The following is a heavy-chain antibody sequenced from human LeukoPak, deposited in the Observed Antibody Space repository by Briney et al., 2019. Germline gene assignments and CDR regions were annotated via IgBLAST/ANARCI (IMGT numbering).Heavy chain of an antibody. CDR2: ISRGGAYT. J-gene: IGHJ4*02. CDR3: SRPLSFGELFRLDD. Sequence: GGSLRLSCAASGFTFSSYEMNWVRQAPGKGPEWVSYISRGGAYTYYTDSVKGRFTVSRDNAKKLLFLQMDGLRAEDTALYYCSRPLSFGELFRLDDWGQGTLVTVSS. V-gene: IGHV3-48*03. D-gene: IGHD3-10*01. CDR1: GFTFSSYE.